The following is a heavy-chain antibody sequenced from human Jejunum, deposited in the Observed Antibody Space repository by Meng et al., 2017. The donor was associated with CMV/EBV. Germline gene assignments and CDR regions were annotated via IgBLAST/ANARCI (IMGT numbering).Heavy chain of an antibody. V-gene: IGHV3-23*01. CDR3: AKVDCGSAVCRRSDY. Sequence: EVQLLESGGGLVQTGGSLRLSCAASGFTFSNYAMNWFRQAPGEGLEWVSTISANSGSTNYADSVKGRFTISRDNSKNTLYLQMNSLRAEDTAVYYCAKVDCGSAVCRRSDYWGQGTLVTVSS. D-gene: IGHD2-21*01. J-gene: IGHJ4*02. CDR1: GFTFSNYA. CDR2: ISANSGST.